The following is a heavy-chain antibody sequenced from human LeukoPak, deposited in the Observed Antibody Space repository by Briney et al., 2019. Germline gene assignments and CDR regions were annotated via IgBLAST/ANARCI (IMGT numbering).Heavy chain of an antibody. V-gene: IGHV1-24*01. CDR2: FDPEDGET. Sequence: EASVKVSCKVSGYTLTELSMHWVRQAPGKGLEWMGGFDPEDGETIYVQKFQGRVTMTEDTSTDTAYMELSSLRSEDTAVYYCATYYYDSSGYYPFDYWGQGTLVTVSS. CDR3: ATYYYDSSGYYPFDY. D-gene: IGHD3-22*01. CDR1: GYTLTELS. J-gene: IGHJ4*02.